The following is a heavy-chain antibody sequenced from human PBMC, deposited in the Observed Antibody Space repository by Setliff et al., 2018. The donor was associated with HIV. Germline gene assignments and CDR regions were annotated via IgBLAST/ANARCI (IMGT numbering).Heavy chain of an antibody. V-gene: IGHV4-61*09. D-gene: IGHD2-15*01. J-gene: IGHJ5*01. CDR2: IYTSGST. Sequence: SETLSLTCTVSGGSISSGSYYWSWIRQPAGKGLEWIGHIYTSGSTNYNPSLKSRVTISVDTSKNQFSLKLSSVTAADTAVYYCARQGSWLDSWGQGTLVTVSS. CDR3: ARQGSWLDS. CDR1: GGSISSGSYY.